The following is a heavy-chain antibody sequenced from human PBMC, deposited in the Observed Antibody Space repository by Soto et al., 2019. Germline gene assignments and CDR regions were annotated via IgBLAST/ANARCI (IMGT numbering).Heavy chain of an antibody. CDR3: ASDPPSQGRIQLWYDY. CDR2: IWYDGSNK. CDR1: GFTFSSYG. V-gene: IGHV3-33*01. D-gene: IGHD5-18*01. Sequence: QVQLVESGGGVVQSGRSLRLSCAASGFTFSSYGMHWVRQAPGKGLEWVAVIWYDGSNKYYADSVKGRFTISRDNSKNSLYLQMNSLRAEDTAVYYCASDPPSQGRIQLWYDYWGQGTLVTVSS. J-gene: IGHJ4*02.